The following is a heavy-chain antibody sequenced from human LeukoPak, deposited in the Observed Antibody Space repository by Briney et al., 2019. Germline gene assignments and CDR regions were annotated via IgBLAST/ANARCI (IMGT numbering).Heavy chain of an antibody. CDR2: IYYSGST. CDR3: ARATYYYGSGSYSTISYFDY. D-gene: IGHD3-10*01. Sequence: SETLSLTCTVSGGSISSGDYYWSWIRQPPGKGLEWIGYIYYSGSTYYNPSLKSRVTISVDTSKNQFSLKLSSVTAADTAVYYCARATYYYGSGSYSTISYFDYWGQGTLVTVSS. CDR1: GGSISSGDYY. V-gene: IGHV4-30-4*01. J-gene: IGHJ4*02.